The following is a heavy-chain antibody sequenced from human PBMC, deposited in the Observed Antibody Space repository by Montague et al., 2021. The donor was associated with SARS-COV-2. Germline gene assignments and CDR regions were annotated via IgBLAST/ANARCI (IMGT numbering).Heavy chain of an antibody. CDR1: GFSLSISGMC. J-gene: IGHJ4*02. V-gene: IGHV2-70*01. CDR3: ARTYYDILPNLYYFDY. D-gene: IGHD3-9*01. CDR2: IDWDDDK. Sequence: PALVKPTQTLTLTCTFSGFSLSISGMCVSWIRQPPGKALEWLALIDWDDDKYYSTSLKTRLTISKDTSKNQVVLTMTNMDPVDTATYYCARTYYDILPNLYYFDYWGQGTLVTVSS.